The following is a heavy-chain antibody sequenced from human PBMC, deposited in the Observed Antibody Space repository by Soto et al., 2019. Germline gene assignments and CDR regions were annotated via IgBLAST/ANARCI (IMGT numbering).Heavy chain of an antibody. CDR2: IIPIFGTA. Sequence: QVQLVQPGAEAKKPGSSVKVSCKASEGTFSSYAISWVRQAPGQGLEWMGGIIPIFGTANYAQKFQGRVTITADESTSTAYMELSSLRSEDTAVYYCARDNKGVDTAMIYYFDYWGQGTLVTVSS. CDR3: ARDNKGVDTAMIYYFDY. J-gene: IGHJ4*02. D-gene: IGHD5-18*01. CDR1: EGTFSSYA. V-gene: IGHV1-69*12.